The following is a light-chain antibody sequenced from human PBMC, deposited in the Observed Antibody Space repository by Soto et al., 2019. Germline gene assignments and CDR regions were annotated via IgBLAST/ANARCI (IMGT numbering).Light chain of an antibody. CDR1: QSVSSY. J-gene: IGKJ5*01. CDR3: QQHSNWPSPIT. V-gene: IGKV3-11*01. CDR2: DAS. Sequence: EIVLTQSPATLSLSPGERATLSCRASQSVSSYLAWYQQKPGQAPRLLIYDASNRATGIPARFSGSGSGTDFTLTISSLEPEDFAVYYRQQHSNWPSPITFGQGTRLEIK.